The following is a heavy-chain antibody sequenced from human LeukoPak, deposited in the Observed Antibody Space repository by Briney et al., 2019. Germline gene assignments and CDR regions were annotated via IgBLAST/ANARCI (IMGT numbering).Heavy chain of an antibody. CDR2: IRRDGSNK. Sequence: PGGSLRLSCAASGFTFSSYGMHWVRQAPGKGLEWVAFIRRDGSNKYYADSVKGRFTISRDNSKNTLYLQMNSLRAEDTAVYYCAKSARRYCSGGSCYYFDYWGQGTLVTVSS. D-gene: IGHD2-15*01. J-gene: IGHJ4*02. CDR3: AKSARRYCSGGSCYYFDY. CDR1: GFTFSSYG. V-gene: IGHV3-30*02.